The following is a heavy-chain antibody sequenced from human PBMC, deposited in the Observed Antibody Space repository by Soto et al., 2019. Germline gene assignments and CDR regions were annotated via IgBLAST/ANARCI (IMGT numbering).Heavy chain of an antibody. Sequence: QLQLQESGPGLVKPSETLSLTCTVSGGSISSSSYYWGWIRQPPGKGLEWIGSIYYSGSTYYNPSPKSRVTISVDTSKNRFSLKLSSVTAADTAVYYCARRAQTIFEVVIGFDYWGQGTLVTVSS. CDR1: GGSISSSSYY. V-gene: IGHV4-39*01. D-gene: IGHD3-3*01. CDR3: ARRAQTIFEVVIGFDY. J-gene: IGHJ4*02. CDR2: IYYSGST.